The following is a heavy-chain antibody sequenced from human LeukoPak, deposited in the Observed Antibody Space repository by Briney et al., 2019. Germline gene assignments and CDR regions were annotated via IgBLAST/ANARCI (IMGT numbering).Heavy chain of an antibody. V-gene: IGHV3-11*01. Sequence: GGSLRLSCAVSGFTFSDHYMVWLRQTPGRGLEFIARISGSGSAAYYANSVKGRFTISRDNAKYSLYLQMDSLRVEDTAVYYCARDPDTSSKVDYWSQGTLVTVSS. CDR1: GFTFSDHY. CDR2: ISGSGSAA. CDR3: ARDPDTSSKVDY. J-gene: IGHJ4*02.